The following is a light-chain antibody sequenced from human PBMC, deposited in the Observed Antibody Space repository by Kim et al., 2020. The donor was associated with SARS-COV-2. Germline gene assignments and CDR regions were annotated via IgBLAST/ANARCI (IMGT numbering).Light chain of an antibody. Sequence: QSALTQPASVSGSPGQSITIFCTGTSGDVGRYNLVSWHEQRPGKAPNLIVYEVRRRPSGVSNRFAGSKSGNTASLTISGLQAEDEADYYCCSYAGATKYVFGTGTKVTVL. CDR1: SGDVGRYNL. CDR3: CSYAGATKYV. CDR2: EVR. J-gene: IGLJ1*01. V-gene: IGLV2-23*02.